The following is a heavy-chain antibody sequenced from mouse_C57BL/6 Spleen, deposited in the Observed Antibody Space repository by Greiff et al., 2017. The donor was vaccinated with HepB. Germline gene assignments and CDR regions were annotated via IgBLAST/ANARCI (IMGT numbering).Heavy chain of an antibody. CDR2: INPNNGGT. CDR3: ARSAIYYYGSSPWYFDV. D-gene: IGHD1-1*01. Sequence: VQLKESGPELVKPGASVKMSCKASGYTFTDYNMHWVKQSHGKSLEWIGYINPNNGGTSYNQKFKGKATLTVNKSSSQAYMELRSLTSEDSAVYYCARSAIYYYGSSPWYFDVWGTGTTVTVSS. V-gene: IGHV1-22*01. CDR1: GYTFTDYN. J-gene: IGHJ1*03.